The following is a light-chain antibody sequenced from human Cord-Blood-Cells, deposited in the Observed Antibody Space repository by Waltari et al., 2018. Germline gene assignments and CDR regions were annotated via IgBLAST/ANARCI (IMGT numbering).Light chain of an antibody. CDR1: SRDVGSYNL. CDR3: CSYAGSSTWV. CDR2: EGS. Sequence: QSALTQPASVSGTPGQSITISCTGTSRDVGSYNLVSWYQQHPGKAPKLMIDEGSKRPSGVSNRFSGSKSGTTASLTIAGLQAEDEADYYCCSYAGSSTWVFGGGTKLTVL. V-gene: IGLV2-23*01. J-gene: IGLJ3*02.